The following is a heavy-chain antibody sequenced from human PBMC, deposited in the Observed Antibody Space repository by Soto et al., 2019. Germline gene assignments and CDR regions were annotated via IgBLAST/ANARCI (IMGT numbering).Heavy chain of an antibody. CDR1: GYTFTSYG. Sequence: ASVKVSCKASGYTFTSYGISWVRQAPGQGLEWMGWISAYNVNTNYAQKQQGRVTMTTDTSTSTANMELRSLRSDDTAVYYCARVLGAFRPRLIDYWGQGTLVTVSS. J-gene: IGHJ4*02. V-gene: IGHV1-18*01. D-gene: IGHD3-16*01. CDR3: ARVLGAFRPRLIDY. CDR2: ISAYNVNT.